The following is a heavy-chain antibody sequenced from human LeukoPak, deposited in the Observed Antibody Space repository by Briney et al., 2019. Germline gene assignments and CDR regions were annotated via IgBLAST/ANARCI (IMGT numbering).Heavy chain of an antibody. D-gene: IGHD3-10*01. CDR3: ARGARSGSYFGNFDY. CDR1: GGSISSYY. Sequence: SETLSLTCTVSGGSISSYYWSWIRQPAGKGLEWIGCIYTSGSTNYNPSLKSRVTMSVDTSKNQFSLKLSSVTAADTAVYYCARGARSGSYFGNFDYWGQGTLVTVSS. CDR2: IYTSGST. J-gene: IGHJ4*02. V-gene: IGHV4-4*07.